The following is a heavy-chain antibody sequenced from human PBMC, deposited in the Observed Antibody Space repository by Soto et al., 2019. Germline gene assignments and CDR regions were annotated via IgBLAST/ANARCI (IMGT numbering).Heavy chain of an antibody. J-gene: IGHJ4*02. CDR2: IYYSGST. V-gene: IGHV4-59*01. CDR1: GGSISSYY. D-gene: IGHD6-13*01. CDR3: AQGKYSSSWYYFDY. Sequence: SETLSLTCTVSGGSISSYYWSWIRQPPGKGLEWIGYIYYSGSTNYNPSLKSRVTISVDTSKNQFSLKLSSVTAADTAVYYCAQGKYSSSWYYFDYWGQGTLVTVSS.